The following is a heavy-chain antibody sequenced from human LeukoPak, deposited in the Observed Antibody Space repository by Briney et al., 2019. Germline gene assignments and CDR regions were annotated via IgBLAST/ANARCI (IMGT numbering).Heavy chain of an antibody. Sequence: SVKVSCKASGGTFSSYAISWVRQAPGQGLGWMGGIIPIFGTANYAQKFQGRVTITADESTSTAYMELSSLKSEDTAVYYCARPGEDYGDSNFDYWGQGTLVTVSS. J-gene: IGHJ4*02. CDR2: IIPIFGTA. D-gene: IGHD4-17*01. CDR3: ARPGEDYGDSNFDY. V-gene: IGHV1-69*01. CDR1: GGTFSSYA.